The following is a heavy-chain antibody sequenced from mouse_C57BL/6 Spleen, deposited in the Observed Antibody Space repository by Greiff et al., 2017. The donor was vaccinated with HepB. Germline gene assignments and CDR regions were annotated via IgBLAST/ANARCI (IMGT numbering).Heavy chain of an antibody. Sequence: QVQLQQPGAELVKPGASVKMSCKASGYTFTSYWITWVKQRPGQGLEWIGDIYPGSGSTNYNEKFKSKATLTVDTSSSTAYMQLSSLTSEDSAVYYCARRGYYYGSSYWYFDVWGTGTTVTVSS. CDR1: GYTFTSYW. V-gene: IGHV1-55*01. CDR2: IYPGSGST. D-gene: IGHD1-1*01. J-gene: IGHJ1*03. CDR3: ARRGYYYGSSYWYFDV.